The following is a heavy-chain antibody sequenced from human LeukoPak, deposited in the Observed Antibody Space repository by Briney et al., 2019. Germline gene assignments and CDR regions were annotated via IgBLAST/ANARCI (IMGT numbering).Heavy chain of an antibody. V-gene: IGHV4-61*09. CDR3: ARDRFLVGAQYYYYMDV. CDR2: IQTSGTT. CDR1: GASITSGSYF. D-gene: IGHD1-26*01. J-gene: IGHJ6*03. Sequence: SETLSLTCTVSGASITSGSYFWSWIRQPAGKKLEWIGHIQTSGTTKYNPSLNSRVTISLDTSKNQISLNLTSVTAADTAVYSCARDRFLVGAQYYYYMDVWGKGTAVTVSS.